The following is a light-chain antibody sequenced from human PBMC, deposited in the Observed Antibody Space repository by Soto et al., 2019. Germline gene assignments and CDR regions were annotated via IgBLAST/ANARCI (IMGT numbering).Light chain of an antibody. CDR2: KAS. J-gene: IGKJ1*01. CDR1: QTISSW. V-gene: IGKV1-5*03. Sequence: DIQMTQSPSTLSASVGDRVTITCRASQTISSWLAWYQQKPGKAPKLLIYKASTLKSGVPSRFSGSGSGTEFTLTISNLQPDDFATYYCQHYNSYSEAFGQGTKVDI. CDR3: QHYNSYSEA.